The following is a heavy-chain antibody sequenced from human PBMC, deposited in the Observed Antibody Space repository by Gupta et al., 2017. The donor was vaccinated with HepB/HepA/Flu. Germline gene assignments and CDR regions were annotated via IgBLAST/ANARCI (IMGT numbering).Heavy chain of an antibody. D-gene: IGHD6-25*01. V-gene: IGHV1-69*04. CDR3: ARDPSGSYTRGH. CDR1: GYTFRSHP. J-gene: IGHJ4*02. Sequence: QVHLVQSGADAKKPRHPVKVSCETDGYTFRSHPISWVRQAPGQGLEWMGRISHFRGIGVYAPKFKGRFTITADKFSSTACMELNSLTTAVTAVYDGARDPSGSYTRGHWGQGTLVTVPS. CDR2: ISHFRGIG.